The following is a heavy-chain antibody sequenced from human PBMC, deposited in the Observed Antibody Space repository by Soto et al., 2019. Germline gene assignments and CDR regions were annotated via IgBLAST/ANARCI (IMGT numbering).Heavy chain of an antibody. D-gene: IGHD2-15*01. Sequence: SETLSLTCTVSGVSISSSSYYWGWIRQPPGKGLEWIGSIYYSGSTYYNPSLKSRVTISVDTSKNQFSLKLSSVTAADTAVYYCARSPLVVVVVAASHFDYWGQGTLVTVSS. J-gene: IGHJ4*02. V-gene: IGHV4-39*01. CDR3: ARSPLVVVVVAASHFDY. CDR2: IYYSGST. CDR1: GVSISSSSYY.